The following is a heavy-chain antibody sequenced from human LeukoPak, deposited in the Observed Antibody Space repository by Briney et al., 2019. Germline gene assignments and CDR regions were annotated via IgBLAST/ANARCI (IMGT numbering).Heavy chain of an antibody. D-gene: IGHD3-3*01. CDR1: GHTFTSYA. J-gene: IGHJ4*02. CDR2: INAGNGNT. Sequence: ASVKVSCKASGHTFTSYAMHWVRQAPGQRLEWMGWINAGNGNTKYSQKFQGRVTITRDTSASTAYMELSSLRSEDTAVYYCARDLQYYDFWSGLDYWGQGTLVTVSS. CDR3: ARDLQYYDFWSGLDY. V-gene: IGHV1-3*01.